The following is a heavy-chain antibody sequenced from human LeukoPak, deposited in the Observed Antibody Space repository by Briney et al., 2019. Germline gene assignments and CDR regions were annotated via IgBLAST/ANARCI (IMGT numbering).Heavy chain of an antibody. Sequence: PGGSLTLSCAASGFTFSSYWMSWVRQAPGKGLEGVTNINPDGSDKSYLDSVKGRFTISRDNAKNSLYLQMNSLRVADTAVYYCAKPAAAASALDYCGQGPLAPVSS. V-gene: IGHV3-7*01. J-gene: IGHJ4*02. CDR2: INPDGSDK. CDR3: AKPAAAASALDY. CDR1: GFTFSSYW. D-gene: IGHD6-13*01.